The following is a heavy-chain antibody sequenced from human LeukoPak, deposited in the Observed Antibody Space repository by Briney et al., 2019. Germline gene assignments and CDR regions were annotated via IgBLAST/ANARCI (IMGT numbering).Heavy chain of an antibody. CDR3: ARGGYCSGGSCYPDDYFDL. J-gene: IGHJ2*01. V-gene: IGHV4-30-2*01. CDR1: GGSISSSGYS. Sequence: SQTLSLTCAVSGGSISSSGYSWSWIRQPPGKGLEWIGYIYHSGSTYYNPSLKSRVTISVDRSKNQFSLKLSSVTAAATAVYYCARGGYCSGGSCYPDDYFDLWGRGTLVTVSS. CDR2: IYHSGST. D-gene: IGHD2-15*01.